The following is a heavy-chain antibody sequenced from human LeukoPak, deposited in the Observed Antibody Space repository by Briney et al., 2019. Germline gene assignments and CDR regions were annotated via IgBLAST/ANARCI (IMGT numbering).Heavy chain of an antibody. J-gene: IGHJ6*03. Sequence: GGSLRLSCAASGFTFSSFGMHWVRQAPGKGLEWVAFIRSDGSNKYNADSVKGRFTISRDNSKNTLYLQMNGPRAEDTAVYYCASRGAAGGYMDVWGKGTTVTVSS. V-gene: IGHV3-30*02. D-gene: IGHD6-13*01. CDR3: ASRGAAGGYMDV. CDR1: GFTFSSFG. CDR2: IRSDGSNK.